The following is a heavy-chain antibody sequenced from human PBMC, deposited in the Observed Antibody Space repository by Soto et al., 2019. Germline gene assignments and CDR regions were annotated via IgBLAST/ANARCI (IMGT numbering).Heavy chain of an antibody. CDR1: GFSFSDYF. J-gene: IGHJ4*02. CDR3: AREGSGYNF. D-gene: IGHD5-12*01. V-gene: IGHV1-69*13. CDR2: IVPVFGRP. Sequence: GASVKVSCKASGFSFSDYFMHWVRQAPGQGLEWMGGIVPVFGRPNYAQRFRGRLTITADESTSTGYMELISLRSDDTAVYYCAREGSGYNFWGQGTQVTSPQ.